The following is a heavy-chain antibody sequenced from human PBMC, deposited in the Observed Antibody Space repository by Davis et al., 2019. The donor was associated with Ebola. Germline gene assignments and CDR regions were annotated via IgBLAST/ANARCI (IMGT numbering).Heavy chain of an antibody. J-gene: IGHJ5*02. V-gene: IGHV1-2*06. CDR2: INPNFCGK. D-gene: IGHD5-18*01. CDR1: GYTFAAHY. Sequence: ASVKVSCKASGYTFAAHYIHWVRQAPGQGLEWMGRINPNFCGKIYAQKFQDRVTMTIDTSINTANMELDRLRSDDTAVYYCARGHTYGRWDDWFDPWGQGTLVTVSS. CDR3: ARGHTYGRWDDWFDP.